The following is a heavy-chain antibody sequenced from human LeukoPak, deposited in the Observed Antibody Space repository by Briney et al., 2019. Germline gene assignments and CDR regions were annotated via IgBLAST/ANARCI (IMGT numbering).Heavy chain of an antibody. CDR3: AEGGGSNAFDI. D-gene: IGHD1-26*01. CDR1: GFTSSSYA. Sequence: GGSLRLSCAASGFTSSSYAMHWVRQAPGKGLDWVSSISAGGGTAYYADSVKGRFTISRDDSKNTLYLQMNSLRAEDTALYYCAEGGGSNAFDIWGQGTMVTVSS. V-gene: IGHV3-23*01. J-gene: IGHJ3*02. CDR2: ISAGGGTA.